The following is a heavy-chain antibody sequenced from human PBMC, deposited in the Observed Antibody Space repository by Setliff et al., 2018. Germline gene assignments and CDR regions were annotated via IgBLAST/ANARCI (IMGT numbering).Heavy chain of an antibody. D-gene: IGHD3-10*01. CDR2: INAGNGNT. CDR1: GYTFTSYA. Sequence: ASVKVSCKASGYTFTSYAMHWVRQAPGQRLEWMGWINAGNGNTKYSQKFQGRVTITRDTSASTAYMELSSLRSEDTAVYYCARAPTYYGSGSPTLDYWGQGTLVTVSS. J-gene: IGHJ4*02. V-gene: IGHV1-3*01. CDR3: ARAPTYYGSGSPTLDY.